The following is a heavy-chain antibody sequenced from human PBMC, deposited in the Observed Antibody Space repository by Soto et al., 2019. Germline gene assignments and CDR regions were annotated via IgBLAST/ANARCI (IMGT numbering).Heavy chain of an antibody. D-gene: IGHD1-1*01. CDR2: VKSDGSST. J-gene: IGHJ4*02. CDR1: GFTFSSYW. V-gene: IGHV3-74*01. CDR3: ARDNWNSY. Sequence: GGSLRLSCAASGFTFSSYWMHWVRQAPGKGLVWVSRVKSDGSSTSYADSVEGRFTIPRDNAKNTLYLQMNSLRAEDTAVYYCARDNWNSYWGQGTLVTVSS.